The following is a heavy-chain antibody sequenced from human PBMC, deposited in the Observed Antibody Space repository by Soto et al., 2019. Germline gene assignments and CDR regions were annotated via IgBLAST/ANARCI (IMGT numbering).Heavy chain of an antibody. CDR2: IGIGSSTK. V-gene: IGHV3-48*01. CDR3: ARVHSSSYHYFDY. D-gene: IGHD6-13*01. CDR1: GFTSRNYG. J-gene: IGHJ4*02. Sequence: GSLRLSCAASGFTSRNYGMNWVRQAPGKGLEWVSYIGIGSSTKYYADSVKGRFTISRDNAKNSLYLQMNSLRAEDTAVYYCARVHSSSYHYFDYWGQRTLVTVSS.